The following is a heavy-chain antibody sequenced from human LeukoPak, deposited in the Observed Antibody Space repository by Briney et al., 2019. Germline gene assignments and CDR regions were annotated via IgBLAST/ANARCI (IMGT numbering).Heavy chain of an antibody. V-gene: IGHV1-69*01. J-gene: IGHJ5*02. D-gene: IGHD5-12*01. CDR1: GGTFSSYA. Sequence: SVKVSCKASGGTFSSYAISWVRQAPGQGLEWMGGIIPIFGTANYAQKSQGRVTITADESTSTAYMELSSLRSEDTAVYYCARDIVAYNWFDPWGQGTLVTVSS. CDR2: IIPIFGTA. CDR3: ARDIVAYNWFDP.